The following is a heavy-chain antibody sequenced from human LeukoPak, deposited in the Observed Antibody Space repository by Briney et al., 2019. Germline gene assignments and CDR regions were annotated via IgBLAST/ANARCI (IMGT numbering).Heavy chain of an antibody. Sequence: ASVKVSCKASGYTFTSYGISWVRQAPGQGLEWMGWISAYNGNTNYAQKLQGRVTMTTDTSTSTAYMELRSLRSDDTAVYYCARAIAVVTAIPGEGYYFDYWGQGTLVTVSS. V-gene: IGHV1-18*01. CDR2: ISAYNGNT. J-gene: IGHJ4*02. CDR1: GYTFTSYG. D-gene: IGHD2-21*02. CDR3: ARAIAVVTAIPGEGYYFDY.